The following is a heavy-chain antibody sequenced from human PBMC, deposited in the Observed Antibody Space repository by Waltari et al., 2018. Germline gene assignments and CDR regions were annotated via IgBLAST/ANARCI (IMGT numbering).Heavy chain of an antibody. J-gene: IGHJ4*02. V-gene: IGHV4-34*01. CDR1: GGSFSGYY. D-gene: IGHD3-16*02. CDR3: ARESYDYVWGSYRPSVTFDY. Sequence: QVQLQQWGAGLLKPSETLSLTCAVYGGSFSGYYWSWIRKPPGKGLEWIGEINHSGSPNYNPSLKSRVTISVDTSNNQFSLKLSSVTAADTAVYYCARESYDYVWGSYRPSVTFDYWGQGTLVTVSS. CDR2: INHSGSP.